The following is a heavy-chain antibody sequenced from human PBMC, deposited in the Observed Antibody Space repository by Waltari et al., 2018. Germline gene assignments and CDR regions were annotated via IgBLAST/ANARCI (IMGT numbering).Heavy chain of an antibody. D-gene: IGHD4-17*01. V-gene: IGHV2-5*01. CDR1: GFSLSTSGVG. Sequence: QITLKESGPTLVKPTQTLTLTCTFSGFSLSTSGVGVGWIRQPPGKALEWLALIYWNDDKRYSPSRKSRLTITKDTSKNQVVLTMTNMDPVDTATYYCARYGDYVHYFDYWGQGTLVTVSS. J-gene: IGHJ4*02. CDR2: IYWNDDK. CDR3: ARYGDYVHYFDY.